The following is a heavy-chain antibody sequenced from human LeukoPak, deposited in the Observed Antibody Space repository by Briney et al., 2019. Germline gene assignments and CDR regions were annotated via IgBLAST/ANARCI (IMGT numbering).Heavy chain of an antibody. CDR1: GYSFTSYW. CDR3: ATSELPYGMDV. CDR2: IYPGDSDT. V-gene: IGHV5-51*01. J-gene: IGHJ6*02. Sequence: GESLKISCKGSGYSFTSYWIGWVRQMPGKGLEWMGIIYPGDSDTSYSPSFQGQVTISADKSIGTAYLQWSSLKASDTAMYYCATSELPYGMDVWGQGTTVTVSS. D-gene: IGHD1-26*01.